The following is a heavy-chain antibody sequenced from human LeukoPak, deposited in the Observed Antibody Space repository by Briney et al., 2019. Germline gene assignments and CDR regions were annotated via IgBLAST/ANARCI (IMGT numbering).Heavy chain of an antibody. CDR2: IYTSGST. CDR3: ARDWGIAVAGPLDYMDV. CDR1: GGSISSGSYY. V-gene: IGHV4-61*02. D-gene: IGHD6-19*01. Sequence: SETLSLTCTVSGGSISSGSYYWSWSRQPAGKGLEWIGRIYTSGSTNYNPSLKSRVTISVDTSKNQFSLKLSSVTAADTAVYYCARDWGIAVAGPLDYMDVWGKGTTVTVSS. J-gene: IGHJ6*03.